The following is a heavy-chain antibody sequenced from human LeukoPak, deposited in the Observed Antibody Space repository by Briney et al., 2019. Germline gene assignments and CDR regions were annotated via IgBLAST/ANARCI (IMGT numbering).Heavy chain of an antibody. Sequence: PGGSLRLSCAASGFTFSSYEMNWVRQAPGKGLEWVSYISSSGSTIYYADSVKGRFTISRDNAKNSLYLQMNSLRAEDTAVYYCARPGIAAAGTRWEKNHFDYWGQGTLVTVSS. V-gene: IGHV3-48*03. CDR2: ISSSGSTI. J-gene: IGHJ4*02. D-gene: IGHD6-13*01. CDR1: GFTFSSYE. CDR3: ARPGIAAAGTRWEKNHFDY.